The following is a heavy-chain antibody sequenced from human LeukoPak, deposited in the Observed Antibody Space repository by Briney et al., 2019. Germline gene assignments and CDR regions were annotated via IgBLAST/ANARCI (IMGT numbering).Heavy chain of an antibody. V-gene: IGHV3-74*01. J-gene: IGHJ4*02. CDR2: INEDGSII. D-gene: IGHD2-8*01. CDR3: VRDLILVWTPGDDFDY. Sequence: QAGGSLRVYCEASGFTFSRDWMHWVRQAPGKRLEWVSRINEDGSIITYADSVKGRFTISRDNAKNTLYLQMNSLRAEDTAVYYCVRDLILVWTPGDDFDYWGQGTLVTVSS. CDR1: GFTFSRDW.